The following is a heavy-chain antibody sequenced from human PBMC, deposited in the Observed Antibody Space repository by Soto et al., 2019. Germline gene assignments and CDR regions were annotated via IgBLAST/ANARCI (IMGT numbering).Heavy chain of an antibody. CDR1: GGSISSSSYY. D-gene: IGHD6-19*01. J-gene: IGHJ4*02. CDR2: IYYSGST. Sequence: TLSLTCTVSGGSISSSSYYWGWIRQPPGKGLEWIGSIYYSGSTYYNPSLKSRVTISVDTSKNQFSLKLSSVTAADTAVYYXXXLRNFHSSSFDYWGQGTLVTVSS. CDR3: XXLRNFHSSSFDY. V-gene: IGHV4-39*01.